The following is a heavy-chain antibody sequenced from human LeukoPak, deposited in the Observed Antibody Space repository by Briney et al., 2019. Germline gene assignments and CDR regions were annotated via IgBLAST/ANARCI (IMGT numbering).Heavy chain of an antibody. CDR3: AKAPGYCSSTSCSFDY. J-gene: IGHJ4*02. Sequence: GRSLRLSCAASGFTFSSYAMHWVRQAPGKGLEWVAVISYDGSNKYYADSVKGRFTISRDNSKNTLYLQMNSLRAEDTAVYYCAKAPGYCSSTSCSFDYWGQGTLVTVSS. CDR2: ISYDGSNK. CDR1: GFTFSSYA. D-gene: IGHD2-2*03. V-gene: IGHV3-30-3*01.